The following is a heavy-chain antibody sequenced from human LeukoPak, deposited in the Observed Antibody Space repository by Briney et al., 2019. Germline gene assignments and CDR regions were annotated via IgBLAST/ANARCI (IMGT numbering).Heavy chain of an antibody. CDR3: ARDLGPGIAVEPFDY. D-gene: IGHD6-19*01. V-gene: IGHV1-46*01. J-gene: IGHJ4*02. Sequence: ASVKVSCKASGYTFTSYYMHWMRQAPGQGLEWMGIINPSGGSTSYARKFQGRVTMTRDTSTSTVYMELSSLRSEDTAVYYCARDLGPGIAVEPFDYWGQGTLVTVSS. CDR2: INPSGGST. CDR1: GYTFTSYY.